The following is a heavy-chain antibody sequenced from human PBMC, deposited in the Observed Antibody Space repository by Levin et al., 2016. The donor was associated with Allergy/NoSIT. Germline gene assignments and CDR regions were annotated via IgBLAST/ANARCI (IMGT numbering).Heavy chain of an antibody. CDR2: IFYSGST. V-gene: IGHV4-59*01. J-gene: IGHJ6*03. D-gene: IGHD6-13*01. Sequence: RQAPGKGLEWIGYIFYSGSTNYNPSLKSRVTMSVDMSKSQFSLKLSSVTAADTAVYYCVREGAAADPPGAYYYHHMDVWGKGTTVTVSS. CDR3: VREGAAADPPGAYYYHHMDV.